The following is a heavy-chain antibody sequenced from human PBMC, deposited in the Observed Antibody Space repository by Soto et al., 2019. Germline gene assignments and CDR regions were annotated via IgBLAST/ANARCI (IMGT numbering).Heavy chain of an antibody. CDR2: IPQDGVDG. Sequence: DVKLVESGGGLVQPGDSLRLSCEVSGFTFSMYSMSWVRQSPGKGLEWVAKIPQDGVDGHYADSVKGRFIISRDNDKNSLPLQLNNLRAEDTAVYYCARDHLILPAHDFFYGSDVWGRGATVTVSS. D-gene: IGHD2-21*02. CDR3: ARDHLILPAHDFFYGSDV. V-gene: IGHV3-7*03. J-gene: IGHJ6*02. CDR1: GFTFSMYS.